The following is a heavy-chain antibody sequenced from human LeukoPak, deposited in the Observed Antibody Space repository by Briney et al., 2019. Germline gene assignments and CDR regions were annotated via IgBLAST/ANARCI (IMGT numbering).Heavy chain of an antibody. V-gene: IGHV4-61*02. Sequence: SETLSLTCTVSGGSISSGSYYWSWIRQPAGKGLEWIRRIYTSGSANYNPSLKSRVTISVDTSKNQFSLKLSSVTAADTAVYYCARALYYYYYMDVWSKGTSVTVSS. J-gene: IGHJ6*03. CDR2: IYTSGSA. CDR1: GGSISSGSYY. CDR3: ARALYYYYYMDV.